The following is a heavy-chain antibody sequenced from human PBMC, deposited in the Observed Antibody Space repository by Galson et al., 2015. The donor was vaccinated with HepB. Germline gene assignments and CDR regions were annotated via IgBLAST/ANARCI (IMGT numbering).Heavy chain of an antibody. CDR1: GFTFSSYA. J-gene: IGHJ4*02. V-gene: IGHV3-30-3*01. CDR2: ISYDGSNK. CDR3: AKVMTGLWFGDEPFDY. Sequence: SLRLSCAASGFTFSSYAMHWVRQAPGKGLEWVAVISYDGSNKYYADSVKGRFTISRDNSKNTLYLQMNSLRAEDTAVYYCAKVMTGLWFGDEPFDYWGQGTLVTVSS. D-gene: IGHD3-10*01.